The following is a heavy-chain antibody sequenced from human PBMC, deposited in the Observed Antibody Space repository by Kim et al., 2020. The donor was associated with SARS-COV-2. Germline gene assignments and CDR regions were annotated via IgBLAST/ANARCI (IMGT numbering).Heavy chain of an antibody. CDR1: GFTFSDYY. D-gene: IGHD6-13*01. CDR2: ISSSGSTI. J-gene: IGHJ4*02. V-gene: IGHV3-11*01. Sequence: GGSLRLSCAASGFTFSDYYMSWIRQAPGKGLEWVSYISSSGSTIYYADSVKGRFTISRDNAKNSLYLQMNSLRAEDTAVYYCARAKGSYSSSWYTGGYYFDYWGQGTLVTVSS. CDR3: ARAKGSYSSSWYTGGYYFDY.